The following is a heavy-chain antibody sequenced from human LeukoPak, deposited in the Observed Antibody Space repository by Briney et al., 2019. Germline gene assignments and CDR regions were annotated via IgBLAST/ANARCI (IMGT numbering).Heavy chain of an antibody. CDR1: GFTVINYA. Sequence: GGSLRLSCAASGFTVINYAMNWVRQAPGKGLEWVSTIRESSGDTYYEDSVKGRFTIYRDISRNTVYLQMNNLRVEDTAVYFCAKRPISGDDKSFDYWGQGLLVTVSS. D-gene: IGHD2-21*01. J-gene: IGHJ4*02. CDR2: IRESSGDT. CDR3: AKRPISGDDKSFDY. V-gene: IGHV3-23*01.